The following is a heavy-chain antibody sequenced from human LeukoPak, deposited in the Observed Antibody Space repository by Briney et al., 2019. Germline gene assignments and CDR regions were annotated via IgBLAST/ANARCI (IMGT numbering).Heavy chain of an antibody. CDR3: ARGMGYSYGLYYFDY. V-gene: IGHV4-61*01. J-gene: IGHJ4*02. Sequence: KPSETLSLTCTVSGGSVSSGSYYWSWIRQPPGKGLEWIGYIYYSGSTNYNPSLKSRVTISIDTSKSQFSLNLTSVTAADTAVYYCARGMGYSYGLYYFDYWGQGTLVTVSS. D-gene: IGHD5-18*01. CDR2: IYYSGST. CDR1: GGSVSSGSYY.